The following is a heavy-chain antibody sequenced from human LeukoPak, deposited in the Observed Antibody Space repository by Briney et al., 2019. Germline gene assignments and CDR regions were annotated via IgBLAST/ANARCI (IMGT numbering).Heavy chain of an antibody. CDR2: MDTDGSSK. CDR1: GFTFNRYW. Sequence: PGGSLRLSCAASGFTFNRYWMHWVRQAPGNGLVWVSRMDTDGSSKIYADSVKGRFTISRDNAKNTLYLQMNSLRAEDTGVYYCARGDFWSGSPQMDVLGQGTTVTVSS. CDR3: ARGDFWSGSPQMDV. J-gene: IGHJ6*02. D-gene: IGHD3-3*01. V-gene: IGHV3-74*01.